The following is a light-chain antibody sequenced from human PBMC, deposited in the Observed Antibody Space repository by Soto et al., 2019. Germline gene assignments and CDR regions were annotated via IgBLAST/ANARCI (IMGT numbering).Light chain of an antibody. J-gene: IGKJ1*01. CDR2: GAS. CDR3: LQYNKWPPWT. CDR1: QNVGNS. Sequence: VITQFPSTLSLSPVERFTLSCRASQNVGNSLAWYRQKPGQAPRLLVYGASTRATGIPARFSGSGSGTEFTLTISSLQSEDFAFYYCLQYNKWPPWTFGQGTKVDNK. V-gene: IGKV3-15*01.